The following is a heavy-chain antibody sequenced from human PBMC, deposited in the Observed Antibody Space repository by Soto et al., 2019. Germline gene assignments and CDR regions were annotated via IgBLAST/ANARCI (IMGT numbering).Heavy chain of an antibody. CDR2: IKQDGSEI. J-gene: IGHJ5*02. CDR1: GFTFSNYW. CDR3: ARDGLVLATDQWFDP. D-gene: IGHD3-9*01. V-gene: IGHV3-7*01. Sequence: EVRLVESGGGLVQPGGSLRLSCAASGFTFSNYWMSWVRQAPGKGLEWVANIKQDGSEIRYVDSVKGRFTISRDNPKNSLYLQMDSLRDEDTAVYYCARDGLVLATDQWFDPWGQGTLVTVSS.